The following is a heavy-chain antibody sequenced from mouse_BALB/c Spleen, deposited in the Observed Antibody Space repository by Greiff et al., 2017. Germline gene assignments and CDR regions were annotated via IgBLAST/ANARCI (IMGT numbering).Heavy chain of an antibody. CDR1: GFTFSSYT. J-gene: IGHJ2*01. Sequence: EVMLVESGGGLVQPGGSLKLSCAASGFTFSSYTMSWVRQTPEKRLEWVAYISNGGGSTYYPDTVKGRFTISRDNAKNTLYLQMSSLKSEDTAMYYCARHGYGSSFDYWGQGTTLTVSS. CDR2: ISNGGGST. D-gene: IGHD1-1*01. V-gene: IGHV5-12-2*01. CDR3: ARHGYGSSFDY.